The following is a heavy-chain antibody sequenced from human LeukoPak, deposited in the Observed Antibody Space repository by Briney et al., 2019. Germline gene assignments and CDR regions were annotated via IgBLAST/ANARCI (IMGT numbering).Heavy chain of an antibody. CDR1: GGSISSYY. V-gene: IGHV4-59*01. D-gene: IGHD1-26*01. CDR3: AREAFSGSYFGYYYGMDV. Sequence: SETLSLTCTVSGGSISSYYWSWIRQPPGQGLEWIGYIYYSGSTNYNPSLKSRVTISVDTSKNQFSLKLSSVTAADTAVYYCAREAFSGSYFGYYYGMDVWGQGTTVTVPS. J-gene: IGHJ6*02. CDR2: IYYSGST.